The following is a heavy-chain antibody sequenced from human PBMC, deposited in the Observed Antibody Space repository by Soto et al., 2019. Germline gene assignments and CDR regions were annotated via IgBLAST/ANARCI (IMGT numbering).Heavy chain of an antibody. CDR2: LSSSGRYI. V-gene: IGHV3-21*01. J-gene: IGHJ4*02. CDR1: GFTLSSSS. CDR3: ARDVGPLSRTFDY. Sequence: PGGSLRLSCAASGFTLSSSSMNWVRQAPGKGLEWVSSLSSSGRYIDYADSVKGRFTISRDKNSLYLQMSNLRAEDTAVYYCARDVGPLSRTFDYWGQGTLVTVSS.